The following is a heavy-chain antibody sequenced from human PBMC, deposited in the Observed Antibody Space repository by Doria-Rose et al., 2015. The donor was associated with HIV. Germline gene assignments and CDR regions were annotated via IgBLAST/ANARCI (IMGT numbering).Heavy chain of an antibody. V-gene: IGHV2-26*01. D-gene: IGHD6-13*01. J-gene: IGHJ4*02. CDR1: GVSLSSPGMG. CDR2: IFSDDER. CDR3: ARIKSSRWYHKYYFDF. Sequence: QVTLKESGPVLVKPTETLTLTRTVSGVSLSSPGMGVSWIRRPPGKALEWLANIFSDDERSYKTSLKSRLTISRGTSKSQVVLTMTDMDPVDTATYYCARIKSSRWYHKYYFDFWGQGTLVIVSA.